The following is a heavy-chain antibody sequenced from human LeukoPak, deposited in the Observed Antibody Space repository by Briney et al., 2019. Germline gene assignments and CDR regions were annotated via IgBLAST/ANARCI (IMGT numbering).Heavy chain of an antibody. CDR2: ISGSGGST. CDR3: AKGSLDSSGYYAY. CDR1: GFTFSSYA. J-gene: IGHJ4*02. Sequence: SGGSLRLSCAASGFTFSSYAMSWVRQAPGKGLEWVSAISGSGGSTYYADSVKGRFTISRDNSKNTLYLQMNSLRAEDTAVYYCAKGSLDSSGYYAYWGQGTLVTVSS. V-gene: IGHV3-23*01. D-gene: IGHD3-22*01.